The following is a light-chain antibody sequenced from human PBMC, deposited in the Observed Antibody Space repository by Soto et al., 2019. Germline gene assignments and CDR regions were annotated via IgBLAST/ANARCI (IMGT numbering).Light chain of an antibody. CDR1: QSLLHSNGYNY. CDR2: LGS. CDR3: MQALQTPLT. V-gene: IGKV2-28*01. J-gene: IGKJ4*01. Sequence: DIVLTQSPLSLPVTPGEPASISCRSSQSLLHSNGYNYLDWYMQKPGQSPHLLIYLGSNRASGVPDRFSGSGSGTDFTLKLSRVEAEDVGVYYCMQALQTPLTFGGGTKVDIK.